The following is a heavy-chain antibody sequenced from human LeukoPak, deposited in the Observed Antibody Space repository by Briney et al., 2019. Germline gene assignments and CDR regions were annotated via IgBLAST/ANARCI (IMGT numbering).Heavy chain of an antibody. CDR3: ARVGRGDHTWGSYYFDH. D-gene: IGHD3-16*01. J-gene: IGHJ4*02. V-gene: IGHV4-59*01. CDR2: ISYSGST. CDR1: GDSISSYH. Sequence: PSETLSFTCTVSGDSISSYHWSWIRQPPGKGLEWIGYISYSGSTNYNPSLKSRVTISVDTSKNQFSLKLSSVTAADTAVYYCARVGRGDHTWGSYYFDHWGQGTLVTVSS.